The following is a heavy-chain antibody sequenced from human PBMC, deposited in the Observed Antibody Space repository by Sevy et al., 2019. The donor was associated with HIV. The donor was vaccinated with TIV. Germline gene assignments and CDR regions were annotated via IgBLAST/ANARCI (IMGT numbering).Heavy chain of an antibody. CDR2: IYYSGST. J-gene: IGHJ6*02. Sequence: SETLSLTCTVSGGSISSSIYYWGWIRQPPGKGLEWIGSIYYSGSTYYNPSLKSRVTISVDTSKNQFSLKLSSVTAADTAVYYCARHTDYYYGMDVWGQGTTVTVSS. CDR3: ARHTDYYYGMDV. CDR1: GGSISSSIYY. V-gene: IGHV4-39*01. D-gene: IGHD4-17*01.